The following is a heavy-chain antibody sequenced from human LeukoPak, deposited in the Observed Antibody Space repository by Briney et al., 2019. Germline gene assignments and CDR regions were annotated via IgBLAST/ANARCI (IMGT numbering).Heavy chain of an antibody. J-gene: IGHJ4*02. CDR3: AKDQYGYGDFYFDY. D-gene: IGHD4-17*01. CDR1: GFTFSSYG. Sequence: PGGSLRLSCAASGFTFSSYGMHWVRQAPGKGLEWVAVIWFDGSNKYYTDSVRGRFTISRDNSQSALYLQMDSLRAEDTAVYFCAKDQYGYGDFYFDYWGQGILVTVSS. CDR2: IWFDGSNK. V-gene: IGHV3-33*06.